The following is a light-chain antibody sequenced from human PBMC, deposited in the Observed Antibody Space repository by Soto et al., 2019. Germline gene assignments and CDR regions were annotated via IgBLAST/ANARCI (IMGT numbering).Light chain of an antibody. CDR1: SSDVGSYNL. V-gene: IGLV2-23*02. CDR2: EVS. Sequence: QSVLTQPASVSGSPGQSITISCTGTSSDVGSYNLVSRYQQHPGKAPKLMIYEVSKRPSGVSNRFSGSKSGNTASLTISGLQAEDEADYYCCSYAGSSTFAYVFGTGTKVTVL. CDR3: CSYAGSSTFAYV. J-gene: IGLJ1*01.